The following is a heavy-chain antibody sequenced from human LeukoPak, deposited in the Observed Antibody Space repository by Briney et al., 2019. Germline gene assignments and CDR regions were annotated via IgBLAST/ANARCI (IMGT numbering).Heavy chain of an antibody. Sequence: SETLSLTCAVHGRSFSGYYWSWIRQPPGKGLEWIGEINHSGSTNYNPSLKSRVTISVDTSKNQFSLKLSSVTAADTAVYYCARAGRNYYGSGSPLPYWGQGTLVTVSS. V-gene: IGHV4-34*01. D-gene: IGHD3-10*01. CDR1: GRSFSGYY. J-gene: IGHJ4*02. CDR3: ARAGRNYYGSGSPLPY. CDR2: INHSGST.